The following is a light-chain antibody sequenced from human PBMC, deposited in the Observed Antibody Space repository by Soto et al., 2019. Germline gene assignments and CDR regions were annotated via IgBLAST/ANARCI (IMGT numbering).Light chain of an antibody. Sequence: IQMTQSPASLSASVGDRVTITCRASQSIRNDLNWYQQRPGKAPKLLIYAASSLQSGAPSRFSGSGSGTDFTLSICSLQSEDFVSYYCQQTYSTPYTFGQGTKVDIK. CDR3: QQTYSTPYT. V-gene: IGKV1-39*01. CDR2: AAS. CDR1: QSIRND. J-gene: IGKJ2*01.